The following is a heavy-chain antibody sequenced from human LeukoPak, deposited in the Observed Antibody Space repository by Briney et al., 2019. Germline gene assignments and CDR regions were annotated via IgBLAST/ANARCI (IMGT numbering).Heavy chain of an antibody. Sequence: PSEPLSLPCAVYGGSLRGYYWSGIRQPPGKGLEWMGEINHSGSTNYKPSLKNRVTLSVATSNNQFSLQLSSVTAPHTPLHYCARLWYYDLMTASYPLTLDYWGQGTLVTVSS. CDR2: INHSGST. V-gene: IGHV4-34*01. CDR1: GGSLRGYY. D-gene: IGHD3-9*01. CDR3: ARLWYYDLMTASYPLTLDY. J-gene: IGHJ4*02.